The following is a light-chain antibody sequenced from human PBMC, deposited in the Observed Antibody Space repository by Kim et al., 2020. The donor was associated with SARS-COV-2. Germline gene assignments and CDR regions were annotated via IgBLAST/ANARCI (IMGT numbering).Light chain of an antibody. J-gene: IGKJ2*01. CDR2: GAS. Sequence: EIVLTQSPGTLSLSPGERATLSCRASQSVSNNYLAWYQQKSGQAPRLLMYGASRRATGIPDRFSGSGTGTDFTLIIRRLEPEDFAVYFCQQYDRSPYTFGQGTKLEI. V-gene: IGKV3-20*01. CDR3: QQYDRSPYT. CDR1: QSVSNNY.